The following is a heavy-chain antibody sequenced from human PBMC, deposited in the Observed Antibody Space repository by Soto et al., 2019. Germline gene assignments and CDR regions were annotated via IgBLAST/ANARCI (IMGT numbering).Heavy chain of an antibody. CDR2: ISSSSSYI. CDR3: ARDGIVVVVAASYYYYMDV. CDR1: GFTFSSYS. Sequence: GGSLRLSCAASGFTFSSYSMNWVRQAPGKGLEWVSSISSSSSYIYYADSVKGRFTISRDNAKNTLYLQMNSLRADDTAGYYCARDGIVVVVAASYYYYMDVWGKGTTVTVSS. V-gene: IGHV3-21*01. J-gene: IGHJ6*03. D-gene: IGHD2-15*01.